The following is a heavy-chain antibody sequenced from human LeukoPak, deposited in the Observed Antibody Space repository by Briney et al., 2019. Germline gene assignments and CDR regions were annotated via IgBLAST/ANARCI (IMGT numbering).Heavy chain of an antibody. CDR1: GGTFNSFA. D-gene: IGHD1-7*01. CDR3: ARGDWNYREGSRTIDY. Sequence: SVKVSCKASGGTFNSFAISWVRQAPGQGVEGMGRIIPIFGTQNYAQKLKGRVAFNTDESKSTAHMQLSSLRSEDTAVYYCARGDWNYREGSRTIDYWGQGTLVTVSS. J-gene: IGHJ4*02. CDR2: IIPIFGTQ. V-gene: IGHV1-69*05.